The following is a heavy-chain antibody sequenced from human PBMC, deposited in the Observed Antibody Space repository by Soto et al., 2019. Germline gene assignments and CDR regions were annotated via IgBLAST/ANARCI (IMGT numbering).Heavy chain of an antibody. D-gene: IGHD3-9*01. J-gene: IGHJ4*02. CDR2: ISYSGST. Sequence: QLQLQESGPGLVKPSETLSLTCTVSGGSISSSSYYWGWIRQPPGKGLEWIGSISYSGSTYYNPSLKGRVTISVDTSTSQFSLKLSSVTAADTAVYYCARHVNGYEILTCLSDRFDHWGQGTLVTVSS. CDR1: GGSISSSSYY. CDR3: ARHVNGYEILTCLSDRFDH. V-gene: IGHV4-39*01.